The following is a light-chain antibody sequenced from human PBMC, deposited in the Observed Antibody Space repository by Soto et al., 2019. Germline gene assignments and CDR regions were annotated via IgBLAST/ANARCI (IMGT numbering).Light chain of an antibody. CDR3: QQYGDSPRT. CDR1: QSVSSSY. J-gene: IGKJ1*01. CDR2: GAS. V-gene: IGKV3-20*01. Sequence: EIVLTQSAGTLSLSPGERATLSCRAGQSVSSSYLAWYQQKPGQAPRLLIYGASSRATGIPDRFSGSGSGTDFTLTISRLEPEDFAVYYCQQYGDSPRTFGQGTKVDIK.